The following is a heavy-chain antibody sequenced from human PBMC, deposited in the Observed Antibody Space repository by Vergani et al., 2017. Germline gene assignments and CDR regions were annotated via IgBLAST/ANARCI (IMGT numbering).Heavy chain of an antibody. CDR1: GFTFDDYA. Sequence: EVQLVESGGGVVQPGGSLRLSCAASGFTFDDYAMHWVRQAPGKGLEWVSLISWDGGSTYYADSVKGRFTISRDNSKNSLYLQMNSLRTEDTALYYCAKDPXDRNCSGGSCYSVFYYYGMDVWGQGTTVTVSS. CDR2: ISWDGGST. V-gene: IGHV3-43*02. J-gene: IGHJ6*02. D-gene: IGHD2-15*01. CDR3: AKDPXDRNCSGGSCYSVFYYYGMDV.